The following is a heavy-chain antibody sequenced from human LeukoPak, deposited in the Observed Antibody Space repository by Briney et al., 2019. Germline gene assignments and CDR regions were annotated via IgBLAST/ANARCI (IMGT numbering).Heavy chain of an antibody. J-gene: IGHJ4*02. CDR2: ISSSGSTI. CDR3: ARDLRPQYYDFWSDLIDY. CDR1: GFTFSSYE. V-gene: IGHV3-48*03. D-gene: IGHD3-3*01. Sequence: GGSLRLSCAASGFTFSSYEMNWVRQAPGKGLEWVSYISSSGSTIYYADSVKGRFTISRDNAKNSLYLQMNSLRAEDTAVYYCARDLRPQYYDFWSDLIDYWGQGTLVTASS.